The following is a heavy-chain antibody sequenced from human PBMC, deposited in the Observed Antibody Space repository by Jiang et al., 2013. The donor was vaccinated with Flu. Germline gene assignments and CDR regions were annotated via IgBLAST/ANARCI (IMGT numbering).Heavy chain of an antibody. CDR2: IYYSGST. D-gene: IGHD1-26*01. CDR3: ARAEVGATSQFDY. CDR1: GGSISSGDYY. Sequence: QTLSLTCTVSGGSISSGDYYWSWIRQPPGKGLEWIGYIYYSGSTYYNPSLKSRVTISVDTSKNQFSLKLSSVTAADTAVYYCARAEVGATSQFDYWGQGTLVTVSS. V-gene: IGHV4-30-4*01. J-gene: IGHJ4*02.